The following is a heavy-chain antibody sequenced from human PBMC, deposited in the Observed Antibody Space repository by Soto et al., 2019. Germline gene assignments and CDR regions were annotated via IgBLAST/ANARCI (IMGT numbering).Heavy chain of an antibody. D-gene: IGHD1-7*01. CDR2: IYYSGST. CDR3: ARDRFAGTTGGYYYYYGMDV. Sequence: KTSETLSLTCTVSGGSVSSGSYYWSWIRQPPGKGLEWIGYIYYSGSTNYNPSLKSRVTISVDTSKNQFSLKLSSVTAADTAVYYCARDRFAGTTGGYYYYYGMDVWGQGTTVTVSS. J-gene: IGHJ6*02. V-gene: IGHV4-61*01. CDR1: GGSVSSGSYY.